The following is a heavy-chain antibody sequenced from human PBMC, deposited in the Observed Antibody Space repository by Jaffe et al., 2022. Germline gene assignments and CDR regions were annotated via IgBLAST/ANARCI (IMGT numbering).Heavy chain of an antibody. Sequence: QVQLQQWGAGLLKPSETLSLTCAVYGGSFSGYYWSWIRQPPGKGLEWIGEINHSGSTNYNPSLKSRVTISVDTSKNQFSLKLSSVTAADTAVYYCARGLLRFWSGYYKNAFDIWGQGTMVTVSS. CDR1: GGSFSGYY. CDR2: INHSGST. D-gene: IGHD3-3*01. CDR3: ARGLLRFWSGYYKNAFDI. J-gene: IGHJ3*02. V-gene: IGHV4-34*01.